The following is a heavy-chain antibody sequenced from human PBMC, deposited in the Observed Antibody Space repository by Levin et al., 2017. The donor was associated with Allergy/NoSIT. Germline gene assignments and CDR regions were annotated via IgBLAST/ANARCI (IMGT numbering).Heavy chain of an antibody. D-gene: IGHD6-13*01. Sequence: SQTLSLTCTVSGGSISSGGYYWSWIRQHPGKGLEWIGYIYYSGSTYYNPSLKSRVTISVDTSKNQFSLKLSSVTAADTAVYYCARSLRRTGYSSSADWFDPWGQGTLVTVSS. CDR2: IYYSGST. CDR1: GGSISSGGYY. V-gene: IGHV4-31*03. CDR3: ARSLRRTGYSSSADWFDP. J-gene: IGHJ5*02.